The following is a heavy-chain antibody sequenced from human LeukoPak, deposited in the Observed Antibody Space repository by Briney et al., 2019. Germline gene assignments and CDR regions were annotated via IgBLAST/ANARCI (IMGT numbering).Heavy chain of an antibody. CDR3: AKDPRSVTAAAGTGYLDY. J-gene: IGHJ4*02. Sequence: GGPLRLSYAASGFTFSSYAMSWVRQAPGKGLEWVSAISGSGGSTYYADSVKGRFTISRDNSKNTLYLQMNSLRAEDTAVYYCAKDPRSVTAAAGTGYLDYWGQGTLVTVSS. CDR1: GFTFSSYA. CDR2: ISGSGGST. D-gene: IGHD6-13*01. V-gene: IGHV3-23*01.